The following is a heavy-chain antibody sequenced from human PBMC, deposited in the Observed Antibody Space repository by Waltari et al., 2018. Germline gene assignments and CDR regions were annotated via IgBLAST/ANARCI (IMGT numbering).Heavy chain of an antibody. V-gene: IGHV3-23*04. CDR1: GFTFRNDV. D-gene: IGHD3-10*01. CDR3: ARGTGYYFDY. J-gene: IGHJ4*02. CDR2: ISGSGNT. Sequence: EVQLVESGGGLVQPGGSLRLSCAASGFTFRNDVMRGVRQAPGKGLGWVSNISGSGNTYYADSVKGRFTISRDTSKNTLYLQMDSLRAEDTAVFYCARGTGYYFDYWGQGALVTVSS.